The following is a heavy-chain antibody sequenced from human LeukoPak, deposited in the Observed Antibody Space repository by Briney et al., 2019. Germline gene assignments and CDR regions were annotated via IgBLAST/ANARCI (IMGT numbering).Heavy chain of an antibody. V-gene: IGHV3-21*01. CDR2: ISSSSSYI. J-gene: IGHJ4*02. CDR3: ARDRPSGNHDF. D-gene: IGHD1-14*01. Sequence: GGSLRLSCAASGFTFSSYSMNWVRQAPGKGLEWVSSISSSSSYIYYADSVKGRFTISRDNAKNSLYLQMNGLRAEDTAVYYCARDRPSGNHDFWGQGTLVTVSS. CDR1: GFTFSSYS.